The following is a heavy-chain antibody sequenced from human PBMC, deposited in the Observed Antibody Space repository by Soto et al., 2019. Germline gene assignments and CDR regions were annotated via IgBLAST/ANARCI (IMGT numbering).Heavy chain of an antibody. CDR3: ARTRVYDSYNYYGMAV. V-gene: IGHV6-1*01. CDR2: TYFRSKWYN. Sequence: PSQTLSLTCAISGDSVSSNSAAWNWIRQSTSRGLEWLGRTYFRSKWYNDYAVSVKSRITINPDTSKNQFSLQLNSVTPEDTAIYYCARTRVYDSYNYYGMAVWGQGTTVTVSS. J-gene: IGHJ6*02. CDR1: GDSVSSNSAA. D-gene: IGHD3-3*01.